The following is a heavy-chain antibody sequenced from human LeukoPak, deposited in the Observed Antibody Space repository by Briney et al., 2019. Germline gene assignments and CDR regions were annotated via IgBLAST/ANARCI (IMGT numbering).Heavy chain of an antibody. CDR3: ARNGAYYYYYMDV. D-gene: IGHD4-17*01. Sequence: SETLSLTCTVSGYSISSGYYWSWIRQPPGKGLEWIGYIHYSGSTNYNPSLKSRVTISVDTSKKQFSLKLSSVTAADTAVYFCARNGAYYYYYMDVWGKGATVTVSS. CDR1: GYSISSGYY. V-gene: IGHV4-61*01. J-gene: IGHJ6*03. CDR2: IHYSGST.